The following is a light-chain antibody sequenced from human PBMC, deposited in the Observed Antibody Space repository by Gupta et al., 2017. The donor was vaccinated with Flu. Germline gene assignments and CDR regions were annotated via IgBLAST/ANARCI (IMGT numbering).Light chain of an antibody. CDR2: DVT. CDR1: NS. V-gene: IGLV3-10*01. Sequence: NSVYWYQQKPGQAPMMVIYDVTKRPAGVPERFSGSTSGTMATLTISGAQVEDDTDYHCYSTASRGKHEVFGRGTKVTVL. CDR3: YSTASRGKHEV. J-gene: IGLJ2*01.